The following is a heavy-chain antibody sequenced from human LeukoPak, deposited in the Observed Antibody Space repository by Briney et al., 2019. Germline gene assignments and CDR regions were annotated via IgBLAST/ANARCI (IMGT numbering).Heavy chain of an antibody. V-gene: IGHV3-23*01. CDR2: ISSNGGST. Sequence: PGGSLRLSCAASGFTFSSYAMSWVRQAPGKGLEWVSAISSNGGSTYYADSVKGRFTISRDHSKNTLYLQMHSLRADDTAVYYCAKMWFGEWGHIDSWGQGTLVTVSS. CDR3: AKMWFGEWGHIDS. D-gene: IGHD3-10*01. CDR1: GFTFSSYA. J-gene: IGHJ4*02.